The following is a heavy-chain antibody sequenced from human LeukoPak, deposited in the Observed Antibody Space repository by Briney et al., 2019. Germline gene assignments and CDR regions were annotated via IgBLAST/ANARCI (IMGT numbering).Heavy chain of an antibody. V-gene: IGHV4-34*01. CDR2: INHSGST. CDR1: GGSFSGYY. J-gene: IGHJ6*03. Sequence: SETLSLTCAVYGGSFSGYYWSWIRQPPGKGLGWIGEINHSGSTNYNPSLKSRVTKSVDTSKNQFSLKLSSVTAADTAVYYCARGTTDSSGYHYYYYYYMDVWGKGTTVTVSS. CDR3: ARGTTDSSGYHYYYYYYMDV. D-gene: IGHD3-22*01.